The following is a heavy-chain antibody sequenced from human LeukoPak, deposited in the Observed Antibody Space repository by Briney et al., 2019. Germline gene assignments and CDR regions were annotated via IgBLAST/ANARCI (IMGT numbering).Heavy chain of an antibody. V-gene: IGHV3-33*08. J-gene: IGHJ4*02. CDR1: GFTFSSYA. D-gene: IGHD6-19*01. Sequence: GRSLRLSCAASGFTFSSYAMHWVRQAPGKGLEWVAVIWYDGSNKYYADSVKGRFTISRDNSKNTLYLQMNSLRAEDTAVYYCARVGFISGWYYFDYWGQGTLVTVSS. CDR2: IWYDGSNK. CDR3: ARVGFISGWYYFDY.